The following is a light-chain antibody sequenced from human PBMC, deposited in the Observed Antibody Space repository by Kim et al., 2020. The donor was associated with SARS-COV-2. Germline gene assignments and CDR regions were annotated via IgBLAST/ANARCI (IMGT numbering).Light chain of an antibody. J-gene: IGLJ1*01. CDR1: SSDVGGYNY. CDR3: SSYTSSKNYV. Sequence: GQSITISCPGTSSDVGGYNYVSWYQQHPGKAPKLMIFDVSHRPSGVSNRFSGSKSDNTASLTISGLQAEDEADYYCSSYTSSKNYVFGTGTKVTVL. CDR2: DVS. V-gene: IGLV2-14*03.